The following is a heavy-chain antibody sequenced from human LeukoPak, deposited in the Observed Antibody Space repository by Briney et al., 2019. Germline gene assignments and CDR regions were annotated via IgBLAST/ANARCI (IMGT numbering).Heavy chain of an antibody. Sequence: GSSVKVSCKASGGTFSSYAISWVRQAPGQGLEWMGRIIPILGIANYAQKFQGRVTITADKSASTAYMELSSLRSEDTAVYYCASGYSKGLSHPFDYWGQGTLVTVSS. J-gene: IGHJ4*02. CDR3: ASGYSKGLSHPFDY. V-gene: IGHV1-69*04. CDR2: IIPILGIA. D-gene: IGHD4-11*01. CDR1: GGTFSSYA.